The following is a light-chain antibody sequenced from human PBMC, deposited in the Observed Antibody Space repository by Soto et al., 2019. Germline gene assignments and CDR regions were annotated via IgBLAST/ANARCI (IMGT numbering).Light chain of an antibody. CDR2: AAS. Sequence: DIQMTQSPSSLSASVGDRVTITCRASQGISNYLDWYQQKPGKVPKLLIYAASTLQSGVPSRFSGSGSGTDFTLTISSLQHEDVATYYCQKYNRAPITFGQGTRLEIK. J-gene: IGKJ5*01. CDR1: QGISNY. CDR3: QKYNRAPIT. V-gene: IGKV1-27*01.